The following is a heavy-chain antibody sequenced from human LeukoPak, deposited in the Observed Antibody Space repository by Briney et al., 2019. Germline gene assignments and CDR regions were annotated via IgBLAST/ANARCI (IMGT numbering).Heavy chain of an antibody. Sequence: GESLKISCKGSGYTFTAYWIGWVRQRPGKGLEFMGMIYPGDSDTRYSPSFQGQVTMSADKSINTAYLQWRSLQASDTATYYCARYSSSSFHYWGQGTLVTAPS. CDR1: GYTFTAYW. CDR2: IYPGDSDT. J-gene: IGHJ4*02. D-gene: IGHD4-11*01. CDR3: ARYSSSSFHY. V-gene: IGHV5-51*01.